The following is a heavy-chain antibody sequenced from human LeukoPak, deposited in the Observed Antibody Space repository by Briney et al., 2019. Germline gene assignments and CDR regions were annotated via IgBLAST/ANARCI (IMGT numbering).Heavy chain of an antibody. D-gene: IGHD3-3*01. CDR1: GGSISSSSYY. CDR3: ARQIRFLEWLG. CDR2: IYYSGST. V-gene: IGHV4-39*01. J-gene: IGHJ4*02. Sequence: SETLSLTXTVSGGSISSSSYYWGWIRQPPGKGLEWIGSIYYSGSTYYNPSLKSRVTISVDTSKNQFSLKLSSVTAADTAVYYCARQIRFLEWLGWGQGTLVTVSS.